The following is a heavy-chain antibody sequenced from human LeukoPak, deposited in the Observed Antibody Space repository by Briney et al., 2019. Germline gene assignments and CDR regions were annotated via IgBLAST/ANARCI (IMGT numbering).Heavy chain of an antibody. D-gene: IGHD3-3*01. CDR3: ARDLMCISYRGAFYY. Sequence: GGSLRLSCAASGFTFSDYYMSWIRQAPGRGLEGVSYIISSGSTIYYADPVKGRFTISRDNAKNSLYLQMNSLRAEDTAVYYCARDLMCISYRGAFYYWGQGTLVTVSS. V-gene: IGHV3-11*01. CDR2: IISSGSTI. CDR1: GFTFSDYY. J-gene: IGHJ4*02.